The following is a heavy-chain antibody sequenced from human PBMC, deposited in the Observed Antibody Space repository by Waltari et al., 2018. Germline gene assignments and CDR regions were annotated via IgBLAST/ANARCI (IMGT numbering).Heavy chain of an antibody. CDR1: GGSISSSSYY. J-gene: IGHJ4*02. CDR3: ARHSSRIQLWSPFDY. D-gene: IGHD5-18*01. Sequence: QLQLQESGPGLVKPSETLSLTCTVSGGSISSSSYYWGWIRQPPGKGLEWIGSTYYSGSTYYNPSLKSRVTISVDTSKNQFSLKLSSVTAADTAVYYCARHSSRIQLWSPFDYWGQGTLVTVSS. V-gene: IGHV4-39*01. CDR2: TYYSGST.